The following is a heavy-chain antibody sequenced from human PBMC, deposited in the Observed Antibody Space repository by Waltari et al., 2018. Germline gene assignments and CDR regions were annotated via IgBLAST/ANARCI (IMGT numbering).Heavy chain of an antibody. Sequence: QVQLVESGGGVVQPGGSLRLSCAASGFTFSRDGIHWVRRAPGKGLEWVAFIRYDGSNKYYADSVKGRFTISRDNSKNTLYLQMNSLRAEDTAVYYCAKDGVVGESFQHWGQGTLVTVSS. CDR3: AKDGVVGESFQH. V-gene: IGHV3-30*02. D-gene: IGHD2-15*01. CDR1: GFTFSRDG. J-gene: IGHJ1*01. CDR2: IRYDGSNK.